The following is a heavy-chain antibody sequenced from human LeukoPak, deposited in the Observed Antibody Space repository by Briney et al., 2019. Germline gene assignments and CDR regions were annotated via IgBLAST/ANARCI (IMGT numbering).Heavy chain of an antibody. J-gene: IGHJ3*02. V-gene: IGHV4-39*07. CDR1: GGSISSSSYY. CDR3: ARDGGSGAFDI. Sequence: PSETLSLTCTVSGGSISSSSYYWGWIRQPPGKGLEWIGSIYYSGSTYYNPSLKSRVTISVDTSKNQFSLKLSSVTAADTAVYYCARDGGSGAFDIWGQGTMVTVSS. CDR2: IYYSGST. D-gene: IGHD3-16*01.